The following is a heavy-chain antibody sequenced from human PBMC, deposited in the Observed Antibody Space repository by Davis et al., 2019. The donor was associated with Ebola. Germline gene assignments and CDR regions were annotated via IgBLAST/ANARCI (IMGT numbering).Heavy chain of an antibody. CDR3: ARAAQLWVAADYYYNYGMDV. Sequence: AASVKVSCKASGYTFTSYYMHWVRQAPGQGLEWMGIINPSGGSTSYAQKFQGRVTMTRDTSTSTVYMELSSLRSEDTAVYYCARAAQLWVAADYYYNYGMDVWGQGTTVTVPS. CDR1: GYTFTSYY. CDR2: INPSGGST. D-gene: IGHD5-18*01. V-gene: IGHV1-46*01. J-gene: IGHJ6*02.